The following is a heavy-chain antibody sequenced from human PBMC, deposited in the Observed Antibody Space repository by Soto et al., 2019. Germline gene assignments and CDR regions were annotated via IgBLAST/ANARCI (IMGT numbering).Heavy chain of an antibody. CDR1: GFTFSSYA. J-gene: IGHJ4*02. V-gene: IGHV3-23*01. CDR3: AKDRSYGDYPTDFDY. D-gene: IGHD4-17*01. Sequence: GGSLRLSCAASGFTFSSYAMSWVRQAPGKGLEWVSAISGSGGSTYYADPVKGRFTISRDNSKNTLYLQMNSLRAEDTAVYYCAKDRSYGDYPTDFDYWGQGTLVTVSS. CDR2: ISGSGGST.